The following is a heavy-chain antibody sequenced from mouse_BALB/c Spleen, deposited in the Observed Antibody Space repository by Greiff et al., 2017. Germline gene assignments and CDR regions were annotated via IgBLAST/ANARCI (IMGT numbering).Heavy chain of an antibody. D-gene: IGHD1-1*01. CDR1: GFTFSSYA. V-gene: IGHV5-9-4*01. J-gene: IGHJ4*01. Sequence: EVKLVESGGGLVKPGGSLKLSCAASGFTFSSYAMSWVRQSPEKRLEWVAEISSGGSYTYYPDTVTGRFTISRDNAKNTLYLEMSSLRSEDTAMYYCARDQGVLLRQRAMDYWGQGTSVTVSA. CDR3: ARDQGVLLRQRAMDY. CDR2: ISSGGSYT.